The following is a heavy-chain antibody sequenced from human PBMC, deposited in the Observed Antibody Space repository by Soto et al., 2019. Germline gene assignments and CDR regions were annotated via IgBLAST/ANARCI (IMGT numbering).Heavy chain of an antibody. J-gene: IGHJ5*02. CDR2: IYHSGST. D-gene: IGHD3-10*02. CDR1: GGSISSGGYS. CDR3: ARVFVTGWFDP. V-gene: IGHV4-30-2*01. Sequence: SSETLSLTGAVSGGSISSGGYSWSWIRQPPGKGLEWIGYIYHSGSTYYNPSLKSRVTISVDRSKNQFSLKLSSVTAADTAVYYCARVFVTGWFDPWGQGTLVTVSS.